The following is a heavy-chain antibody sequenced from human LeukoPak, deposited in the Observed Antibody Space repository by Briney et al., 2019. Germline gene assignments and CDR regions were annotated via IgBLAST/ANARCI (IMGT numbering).Heavy chain of an antibody. J-gene: IGHJ6*03. CDR1: GGSISSGSYY. CDR3: ARGSRDGYNLGYYMDV. CDR2: IYTSGIT. Sequence: SETLSLTCTVSGGSISSGSYYWSWIRQPAGKGLEWVGRIYTSGITNYNPSLKSRVTISVDTSKNQFSLKLSSVTAADTAVYYCARGSRDGYNLGYYMDVWGKGTTVTVSS. D-gene: IGHD5-24*01. V-gene: IGHV4-61*02.